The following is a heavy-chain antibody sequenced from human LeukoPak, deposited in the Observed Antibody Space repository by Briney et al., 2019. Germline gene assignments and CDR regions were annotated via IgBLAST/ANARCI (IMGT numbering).Heavy chain of an antibody. D-gene: IGHD3-22*01. CDR3: ARVRDRSSYFYDLDY. V-gene: IGHV4-59*01. Sequence: SETLSLTYTVSGGSISSYYWSWIRQPPGKGLEWIGYIHYSGSTNYNPSLKSRVTISVDTSKNQFSLKLSSVTAADTAVYYCARVRDRSSYFYDLDYWGQGTLVTVSS. J-gene: IGHJ4*02. CDR1: GGSISSYY. CDR2: IHYSGST.